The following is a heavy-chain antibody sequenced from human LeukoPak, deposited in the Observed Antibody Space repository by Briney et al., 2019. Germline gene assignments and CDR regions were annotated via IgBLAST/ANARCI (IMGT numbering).Heavy chain of an antibody. CDR1: GGPISSSIYY. J-gene: IGHJ5*02. CDR2: IYYGGST. CDR3: ATNGVAGSNWFDP. Sequence: PSETLSLTCTVSGGPISSSIYYWGWIRQPPGKGLEWIGSIYYGGSTFCNPSLKSRVTISVDTSKNQFSLRLSSVTAADTSMYYCATNGVAGSNWFDPWGQGTLVTVSS. V-gene: IGHV4-39*01. D-gene: IGHD6-19*01.